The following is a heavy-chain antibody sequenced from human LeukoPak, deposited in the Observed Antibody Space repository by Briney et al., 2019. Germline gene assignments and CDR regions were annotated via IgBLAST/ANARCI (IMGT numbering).Heavy chain of an antibody. D-gene: IGHD6-13*01. J-gene: IGHJ4*02. Sequence: ASVKVSCKASGYTFTRYGISWVPQAPGQGLEWMGWISAYNGNTKYAQKLQGRVTVTTDTSTSTAYMELRSLRSDDTAVYYCARMGRGQQRLNYGGQGTLVTVSS. V-gene: IGHV1-18*01. CDR2: ISAYNGNT. CDR3: ARMGRGQQRLNY. CDR1: GYTFTRYG.